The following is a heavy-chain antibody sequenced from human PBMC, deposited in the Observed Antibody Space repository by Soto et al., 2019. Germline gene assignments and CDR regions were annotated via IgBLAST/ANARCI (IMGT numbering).Heavy chain of an antibody. D-gene: IGHD2-21*02. CDR3: ARGGGFCGGDCYKGGIDS. CDR1: GFSFSPYT. Sequence: QVQLVESGGGVVQPGRSLRLSCAASGFSFSPYTMHWVRQAPGKGLEWVGVISYDGSTEYNPDSVKGRFTISRDNPKNTVYLQMNSLRADDTAIYYCARGGGFCGGDCYKGGIDSWGQGTLVIVSS. J-gene: IGHJ4*02. V-gene: IGHV3-30-3*01. CDR2: ISYDGSTE.